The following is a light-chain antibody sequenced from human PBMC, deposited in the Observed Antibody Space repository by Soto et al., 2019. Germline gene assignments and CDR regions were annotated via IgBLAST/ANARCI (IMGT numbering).Light chain of an antibody. Sequence: QSVLTQPPSVSAAPGQRVTISCTGTSSNIGAGYDVHWYQQLPGTAPKLLIYGNSHRPSGVSDRFSGSKSGTSASLAITGLQAEDEADYYCQSYDSSLSGVVFGGGTKLTVL. V-gene: IGLV1-40*01. CDR3: QSYDSSLSGVV. CDR1: SSNIGAGYD. CDR2: GNS. J-gene: IGLJ2*01.